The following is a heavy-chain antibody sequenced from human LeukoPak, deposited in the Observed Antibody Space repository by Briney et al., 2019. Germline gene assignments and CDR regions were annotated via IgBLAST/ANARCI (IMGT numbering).Heavy chain of an antibody. V-gene: IGHV4-39*01. CDR3: ARQGGSGRSYDQ. D-gene: IGHD3-10*01. Sequence: PSETLSLTCNVSGASISSSSYYWGCIRQPPGKGLEWIGTSGSAYYNPSLKNRVTISVDTSKNQFSLKLSSVTAADTAVYYCARQGGSGRSYDQWGQGTLVTVSS. CDR2: SGSA. J-gene: IGHJ4*02. CDR1: GASISSSSYY.